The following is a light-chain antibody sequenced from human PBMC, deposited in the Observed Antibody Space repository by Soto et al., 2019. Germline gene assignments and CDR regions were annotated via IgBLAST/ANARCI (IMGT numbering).Light chain of an antibody. CDR2: AAS. J-gene: IGKJ5*01. CDR3: QHAGRFPLIP. CDR1: QYISPC. V-gene: IGKV1-39*01. Sequence: DIQMTQSPSSLSASVGDRVTITCRASQYISPCLNYYQQKPGKAPKLLIYAASSLESGVPSRFSGSGSGTDFTLTISCLQPEDFATYYCQHAGRFPLIPFGQGTRLENK.